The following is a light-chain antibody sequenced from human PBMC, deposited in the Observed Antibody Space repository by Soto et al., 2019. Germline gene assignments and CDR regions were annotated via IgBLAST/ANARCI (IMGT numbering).Light chain of an antibody. Sequence: QSVLIQPPSASGTPGQRVTISCSGSSSNIGSNTVNWYQQVSGTAPKLLIYYDNQRPSGVPDRFSGSKSGTSASLAISGLQSEDEADYFCAAWDDTLHGHVVFGGGTQLTVL. V-gene: IGLV1-44*01. CDR1: SSNIGSNT. CDR3: AAWDDTLHGHVV. J-gene: IGLJ2*01. CDR2: YDN.